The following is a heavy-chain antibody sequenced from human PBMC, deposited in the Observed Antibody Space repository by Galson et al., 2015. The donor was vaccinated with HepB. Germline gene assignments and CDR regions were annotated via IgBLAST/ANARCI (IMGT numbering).Heavy chain of an antibody. D-gene: IGHD1-26*01. CDR3: ATSQWELPSQFDY. CDR1: GFTFDDYA. Sequence: SLRLSCAASGFTFDDYAMHWVRQAPGKGLEWVSGISWNSGSIGYADSVKGRFTISRDNAKNSLYLQMNSLRAEDTALYYCATSQWELPSQFDYWGQGTLVTVSS. V-gene: IGHV3-9*01. CDR2: ISWNSGSI. J-gene: IGHJ4*02.